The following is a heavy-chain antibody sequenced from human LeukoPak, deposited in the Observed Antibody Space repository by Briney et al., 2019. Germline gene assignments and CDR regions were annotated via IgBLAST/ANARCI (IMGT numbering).Heavy chain of an antibody. J-gene: IGHJ4*02. Sequence: ASVKVPCKASGYTFTGYYMHWVRQAPGRGLEWMGWINPNSGGTNYAQKFQGRVTMTRDTSISTAYMELSRLRSDDTAVYYCARDIVGGTVAGTFDWGQGTLVTVSS. CDR1: GYTFTGYY. V-gene: IGHV1-2*02. CDR3: ARDIVGGTVAGTFD. CDR2: INPNSGGT. D-gene: IGHD6-19*01.